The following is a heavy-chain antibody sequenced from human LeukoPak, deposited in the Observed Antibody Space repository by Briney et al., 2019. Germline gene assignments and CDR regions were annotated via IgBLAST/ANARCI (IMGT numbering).Heavy chain of an antibody. V-gene: IGHV1-2*04. Sequence: ASVKVSCKASGYPFTGYFIHWVRQAPGLGLEWMGWINPNSGGTNYAQKFQGWVTTTRDTSINTAYMELSSLKSDDTAVYYCARANYYDSIGDAFGIWGQGTMVTVSS. CDR2: INPNSGGT. CDR3: ARANYYDSIGDAFGI. J-gene: IGHJ3*02. CDR1: GYPFTGYF. D-gene: IGHD3-22*01.